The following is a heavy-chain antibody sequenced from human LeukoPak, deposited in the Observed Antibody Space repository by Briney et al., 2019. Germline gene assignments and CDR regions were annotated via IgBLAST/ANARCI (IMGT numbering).Heavy chain of an antibody. J-gene: IGHJ4*02. CDR3: ARVGPLAVGTGKRVYSFDY. V-gene: IGHV4-38-2*01. CDR2: ISHSGDT. D-gene: IGHD1-1*01. Sequence: PSETLSLTCVVSAFSITSGDYWGWIRPSPGRGLEWIGSISHSGDTYYIPSHGSRVTMSLDTSRNQFSLDLRSVSAADTAVYFCARVGPLAVGTGKRVYSFDYWGQGTLVTVSS. CDR1: AFSITSGDY.